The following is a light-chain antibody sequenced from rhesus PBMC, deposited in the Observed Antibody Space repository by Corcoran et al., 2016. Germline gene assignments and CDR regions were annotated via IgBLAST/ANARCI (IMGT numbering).Light chain of an antibody. CDR2: DAS. J-gene: IGKJ2*01. CDR3: QHSFSTPYS. V-gene: IGKV1-33*02. CDR1: QGITND. Sequence: DIQMTQSPSSLSASAGDRVTITCRASQGITNDLAWYQQKPGESPKLLSYDASSLQSGIPSRFSGSGSGTDFTLPISSLQSDDFATYYSQHSFSTPYSFGQGTKVEIK.